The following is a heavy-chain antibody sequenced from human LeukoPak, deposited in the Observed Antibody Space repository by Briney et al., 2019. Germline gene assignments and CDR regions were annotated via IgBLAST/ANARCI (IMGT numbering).Heavy chain of an antibody. V-gene: IGHV4-4*02. CDR1: GDSISTPHW. D-gene: IGHD4-17*01. CDR2: IFHSGRV. Sequence: PSETLSLTCDVSGDSISTPHWWSWVRQPPGKGLEWLGEIFHSGRVNYIPSLQSRVTISLDKSKNQISLEVNPVTAADTAVYYCARLNADYGYYGPHDAFDIWGQGTLVAVSS. J-gene: IGHJ3*02. CDR3: ARLNADYGYYGPHDAFDI.